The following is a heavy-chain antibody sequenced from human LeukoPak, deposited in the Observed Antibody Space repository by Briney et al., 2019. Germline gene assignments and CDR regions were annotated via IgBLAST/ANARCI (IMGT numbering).Heavy chain of an antibody. CDR1: GFTFSSYA. J-gene: IGHJ6*03. V-gene: IGHV3-30-3*01. D-gene: IGHD2-2*01. CDR2: ISYDGSNK. CDR3: ARDYHIVVVPAALPLYYYYYMDV. Sequence: PGGSLRLSCAASGFTFSSYAMHWVRQAPGKGLEWVAVISYDGSNKYYADSVKGRFTISRDNSKNTLYLQMNSLRAEDTAVYYCARDYHIVVVPAALPLYYYYYMDVWGKGTTVTVSS.